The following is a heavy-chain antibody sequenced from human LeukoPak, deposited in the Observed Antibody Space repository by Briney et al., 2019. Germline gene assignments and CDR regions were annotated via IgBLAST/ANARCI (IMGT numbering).Heavy chain of an antibody. Sequence: SETLSLTCTVSGGSISNYYWSWIRQPPGKGVEWIGYIYYSGSTNYNPSLKSRLTMSVDSSKNEFSVKLISVTAADTPAYSCGRDGVTGTTSDCFDFWGEGSKVAVSS. CDR3: GRDGVTGTTSDCFDF. J-gene: IGHJ4*02. V-gene: IGHV4-59*12. CDR2: IYYSGST. CDR1: GGSISNYY. D-gene: IGHD1-7*01.